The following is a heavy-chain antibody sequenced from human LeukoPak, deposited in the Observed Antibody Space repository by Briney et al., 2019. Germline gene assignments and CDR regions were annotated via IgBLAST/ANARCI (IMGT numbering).Heavy chain of an antibody. CDR3: ARLTYGDYAFDI. CDR1: GFTVSCNY. V-gene: IGHV3-66*01. J-gene: IGHJ3*02. D-gene: IGHD4-17*01. CDR2: IYSGGST. Sequence: GVSLRLSCAASGFTVSCNYMSWVRQAPGKGLEWVSVIYSGGSTYYADSVKGRFTISRDNSKNTLYLQMNSLRAEDTAVYYCARLTYGDYAFDIWGQGTMVTVSS.